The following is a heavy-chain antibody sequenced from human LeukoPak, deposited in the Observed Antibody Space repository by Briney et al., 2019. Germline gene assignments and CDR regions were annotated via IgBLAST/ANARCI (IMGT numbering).Heavy chain of an antibody. CDR1: GFIFSNAW. CDR2: IKTRTEGGTT. CDR3: TTARWSITCEN. J-gene: IGHJ4*02. V-gene: IGHV3-15*01. Sequence: GGSLRLSCEASGFIFSNAWMSWVRQAPGKGLEWVGQIKTRTEGGTTDYAAPVKGRFTISRDDSKDTLYLQMNNLKTENTGIYYCTTARWSITCENWGQGTLVTVSS. D-gene: IGHD2-8*02.